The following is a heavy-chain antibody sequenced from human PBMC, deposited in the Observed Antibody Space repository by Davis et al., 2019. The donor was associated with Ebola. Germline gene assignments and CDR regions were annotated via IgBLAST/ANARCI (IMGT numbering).Heavy chain of an antibody. Sequence: GESLKISCAASGFTFSSYWMHWVRQAPGKGLVWVSRINSDGSSTSYADSVKGRFTISRDNAKNTLYLQMNSLRAEDTAVYYCARDRIAVYYYYGMDVWGQGTTVTVSS. J-gene: IGHJ6*02. CDR1: GFTFSSYW. D-gene: IGHD6-19*01. V-gene: IGHV3-74*01. CDR3: ARDRIAVYYYYGMDV. CDR2: INSDGSST.